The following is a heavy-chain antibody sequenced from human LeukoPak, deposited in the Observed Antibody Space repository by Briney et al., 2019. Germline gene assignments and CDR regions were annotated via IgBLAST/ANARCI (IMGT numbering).Heavy chain of an antibody. CDR2: IYYSGST. CDR1: GGSISSYY. D-gene: IGHD3-9*01. V-gene: IGHV4-59*12. CDR3: ANFDWYIFDY. J-gene: IGHJ4*02. Sequence: PSETLSLTCTVSGGSISSYYWSWIRQPPGKGLEWIGYIYYSGSTNYNPSLKSRVTISVDTSKNQFSLKLSSVTAADTAVYYCANFDWYIFDYWGQGTLVTVSS.